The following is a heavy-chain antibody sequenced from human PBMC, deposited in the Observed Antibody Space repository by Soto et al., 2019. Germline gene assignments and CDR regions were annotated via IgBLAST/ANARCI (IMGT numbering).Heavy chain of an antibody. CDR1: GGTFSSYA. CDR3: ALVRFLPYYFDY. J-gene: IGHJ4*02. V-gene: IGHV1-69*06. D-gene: IGHD3-3*01. Sequence: GASVKVSCKASGGTFSSYAISWVRQAPGQGLEWMGGIIPIFGTANYAQKFQGRVTITADKSTSTAYMELSSLRSEDTAVYYCALVRFLPYYFDYWGQGTLVTVSS. CDR2: IIPIFGTA.